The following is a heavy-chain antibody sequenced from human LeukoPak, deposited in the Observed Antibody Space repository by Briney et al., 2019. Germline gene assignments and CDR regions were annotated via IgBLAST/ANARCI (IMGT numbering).Heavy chain of an antibody. CDR1: GFTFSLYW. V-gene: IGHV3-74*01. D-gene: IGHD1-26*01. J-gene: IGHJ5*02. CDR2: LNEDGSTA. Sequence: PGGSLRLFCAASGFTFSLYWMHWVRQGPGKGLTWVSRLNEDGSTADYADSVKGRFTMSRDNAKGKVFLEMRGLTVEDTAIYFCVRERIYYSDLAYKERENFDPWGRGTLVTVSS. CDR3: VRERIYYSDLAYKERENFDP.